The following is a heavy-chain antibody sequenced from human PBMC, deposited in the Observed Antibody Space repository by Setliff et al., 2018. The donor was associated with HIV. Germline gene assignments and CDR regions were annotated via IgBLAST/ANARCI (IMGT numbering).Heavy chain of an antibody. Sequence: ASVKVSCKASGYTFTSYAMHWVRQAPGQRLEWMGWINAGNGNTKYSQKFQGRVTITRDTSASTAYMELSSLRSEDTAVYYCASATGSYYSFDYWGQGTLVTVSS. D-gene: IGHD1-26*01. CDR1: GYTFTSYA. CDR3: ASATGSYYSFDY. CDR2: INAGNGNT. V-gene: IGHV1-3*01. J-gene: IGHJ4*02.